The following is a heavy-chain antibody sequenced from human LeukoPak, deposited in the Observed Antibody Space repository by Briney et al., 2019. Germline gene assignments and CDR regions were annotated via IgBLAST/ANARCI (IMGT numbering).Heavy chain of an antibody. CDR1: DDSFSSHY. Sequence: SETLSLTCAVSDDSFSSHYWTWIRQPPGKGLEWIGYISYIGSTNYNPPLKSRVTISIDTSKNQFSLKLSSVTAADTAVYYCARDLVTVTKGFDIWGQGTMVSVSS. V-gene: IGHV4-59*11. J-gene: IGHJ3*02. CDR3: ARDLVTVTKGFDI. D-gene: IGHD4-17*01. CDR2: ISYIGST.